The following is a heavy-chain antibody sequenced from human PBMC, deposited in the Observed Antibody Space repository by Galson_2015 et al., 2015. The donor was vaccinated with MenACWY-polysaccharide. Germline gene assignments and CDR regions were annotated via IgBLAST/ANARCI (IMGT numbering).Heavy chain of an antibody. CDR2: IYYTETT. J-gene: IGHJ4*02. D-gene: IGHD6-19*01. CDR1: GASLSSYY. Sequence: ETLSLTCTVSGASLSSYYWSWLRQPPGKGLEWIGYIYYTETTNYNPSLKSRVTISVDTSKNQFSLKLNSVTAADTAVYYCARTHSSGWYAVDYWGQGTLVTVSS. V-gene: IGHV4-59*01. CDR3: ARTHSSGWYAVDY.